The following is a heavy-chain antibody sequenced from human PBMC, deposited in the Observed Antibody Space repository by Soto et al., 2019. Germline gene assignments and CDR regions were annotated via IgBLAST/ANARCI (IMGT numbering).Heavy chain of an antibody. Sequence: QVQLVQSGAEVKKPGSSVKVSCKASGGTFSSYVVSCVRQAPGQGLEWMGGITPIFNTANKAQKFQGRVTITTNESTSTALIDPSSLRSEATAASFCARVLRIQLWKHAFDLWCQGTMVTVSS. CDR3: ARVLRIQLWKHAFDL. D-gene: IGHD5-18*01. CDR1: GGTFSSYV. V-gene: IGHV1-69*01. J-gene: IGHJ3*01. CDR2: ITPIFNTA.